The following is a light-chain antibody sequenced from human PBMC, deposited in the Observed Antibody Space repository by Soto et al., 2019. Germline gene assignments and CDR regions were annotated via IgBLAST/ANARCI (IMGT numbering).Light chain of an antibody. V-gene: IGLV2-14*01. CDR1: SSDVGGYNY. J-gene: IGLJ1*01. CDR3: SSYTSSSTPPYV. Sequence: QSPLTQPASVSGSPGQSITISCTGTSSDVGGYNYVSWYQQHPGKAPKLMIYEVSNRPSGVSNRFSGSKSGNTASLTISGLQAEDEADYYCSSYTSSSTPPYVFGTGTKLTVL. CDR2: EVS.